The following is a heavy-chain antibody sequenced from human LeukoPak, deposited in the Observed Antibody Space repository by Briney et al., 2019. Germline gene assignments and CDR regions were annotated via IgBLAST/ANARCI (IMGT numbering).Heavy chain of an antibody. Sequence: ASVKVSCKASGYTLAGYYIHWVPQAPGHGLKCLGWTSPNSGGTNYAQNFQGRVTMTRDTSISTAYMELSSLRSDDTAVYYCAREEATVLTPGLAFDIWGQGTMVTVSS. CDR3: AREEATVLTPGLAFDI. D-gene: IGHD4-23*01. J-gene: IGHJ3*02. CDR1: GYTLAGYY. CDR2: TSPNSGGT. V-gene: IGHV1-2*02.